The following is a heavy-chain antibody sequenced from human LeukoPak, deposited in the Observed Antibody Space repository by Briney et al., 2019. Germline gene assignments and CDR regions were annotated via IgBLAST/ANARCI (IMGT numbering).Heavy chain of an antibody. Sequence: GGSLRLSCAASGFTFISYGMHWVRQAPRKGLGWGAVISYDGSNKYYADSVTRRLTISRDTSKNTLYLQMNSQRAEDTAVYSCATDHVDSYGMDVWGKGTTVTVSS. J-gene: IGHJ6*04. V-gene: IGHV3-30*03. CDR2: ISYDGSNK. D-gene: IGHD2-21*01. CDR3: ATDHVDSYGMDV. CDR1: GFTFISYG.